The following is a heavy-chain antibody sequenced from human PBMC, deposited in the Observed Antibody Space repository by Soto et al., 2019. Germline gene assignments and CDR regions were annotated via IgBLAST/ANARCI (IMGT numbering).Heavy chain of an antibody. CDR3: ARHSGDADYHFYY. J-gene: IGHJ4*02. CDR2: IYDSGRT. Sequence: QVQLQESGPGLVKPSETLSLTCTVSGGSISSYYWSWIRQPPGKGLEWIGYIYDSGRTIYNPSLKSRVTISVDTSKNQFSLKLSSVTAADTALYYCARHSGDADYHFYYWGQGTLVTVSS. CDR1: GGSISSYY. D-gene: IGHD4-17*01. V-gene: IGHV4-59*08.